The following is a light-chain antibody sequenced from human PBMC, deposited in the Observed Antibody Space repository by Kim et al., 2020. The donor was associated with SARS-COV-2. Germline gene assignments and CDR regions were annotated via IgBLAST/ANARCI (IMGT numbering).Light chain of an antibody. CDR3: QQYNTYSGT. CDR2: RAS. J-gene: IGKJ1*01. Sequence: ASVGDRVTITCRASQSISTWLAWYQQKPGKAPKLLISRASNLESGIPSRFSGSGSGTDFTLTISSLQPDDFATYYCQQYNTYSGTFGQGTKVDIK. V-gene: IGKV1-5*03. CDR1: QSISTW.